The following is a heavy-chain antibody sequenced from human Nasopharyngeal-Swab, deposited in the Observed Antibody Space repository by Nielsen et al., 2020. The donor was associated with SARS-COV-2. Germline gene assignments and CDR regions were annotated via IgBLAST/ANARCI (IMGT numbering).Heavy chain of an antibody. D-gene: IGHD4-23*01. CDR2: IYYSGST. J-gene: IGHJ4*02. CDR1: GGSNSSYY. CDR3: ARGSVHDYGGSDFDY. Sequence: SETLSLTCTVSGGSNSSYYWSWIRQPPGKGLEWIGYIYYSGSTNYNPSLKSRVTISVDTSKNQFSLKLSSVTAADTAVYYCARGSVHDYGGSDFDYWGQGTLVTVSS. V-gene: IGHV4-59*01.